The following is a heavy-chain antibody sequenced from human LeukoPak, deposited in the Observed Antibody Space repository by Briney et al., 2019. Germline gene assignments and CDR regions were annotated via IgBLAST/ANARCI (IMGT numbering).Heavy chain of an antibody. V-gene: IGHV1-2*02. CDR1: GYTFTGYY. CDR2: INPNSGGT. CDR3: ASDLGYCSGNSCYSSNY. D-gene: IGHD2-15*01. J-gene: IGHJ4*02. Sequence: ASVKVSCKASGYTFTGYYMHWVRQAHGQGLEWMGWINPNSGGTNYAQKFQGRVTMTRDTSISTAYMELSRLRSDDTAVYYCASDLGYCSGNSCYSSNYWGQGTLVTVSS.